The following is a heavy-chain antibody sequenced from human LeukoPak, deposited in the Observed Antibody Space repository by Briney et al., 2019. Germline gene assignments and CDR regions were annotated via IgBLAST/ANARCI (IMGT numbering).Heavy chain of an antibody. V-gene: IGHV4-39*02. D-gene: IGHD6-13*01. CDR3: ARDEQQRGFDY. Sequence: SETLSLTCTVSGGSISSSSYYWGWIRQPPGKGLEWIGSIYYSGSTYYNPSLKSRVTISVDTSKNQFSLKLSSVTAADTAVYYCARDEQQRGFDYWGQGTLVTVSS. J-gene: IGHJ4*02. CDR1: GGSISSSSYY. CDR2: IYYSGST.